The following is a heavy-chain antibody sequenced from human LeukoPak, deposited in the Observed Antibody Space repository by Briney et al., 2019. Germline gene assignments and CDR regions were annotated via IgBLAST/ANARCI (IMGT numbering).Heavy chain of an antibody. CDR3: AKDWGSSGSRTWLPEAHNWFDP. CDR1: GGSFSGYY. D-gene: IGHD3-22*01. V-gene: IGHV4-34*01. J-gene: IGHJ5*02. Sequence: PSETLSLTCAVYGGSFSGYYWSWIRQPPGKGLEWIGEINHSGSTSYDPSLKSRVTISVDTSKNQFSLKLSSVTAADTAVYYCAKDWGSSGSRTWLPEAHNWFDPWGQGTLVTVSS. CDR2: INHSGST.